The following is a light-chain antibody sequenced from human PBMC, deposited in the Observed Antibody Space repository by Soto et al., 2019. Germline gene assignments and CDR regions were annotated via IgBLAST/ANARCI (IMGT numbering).Light chain of an antibody. Sequence: DIQMTESPSALSASVGGRGTSACRASQTISYYVNWYQQKPGKAPMLLIYSASSLQSGVPSRFSGSGSGTDLTLTINSLQPEDFATYICQQTYRLPWPFGPGTQVDIK. CDR2: SAS. V-gene: IGKV1-39*01. CDR1: QTISYY. CDR3: QQTYRLPWP. J-gene: IGKJ1*01.